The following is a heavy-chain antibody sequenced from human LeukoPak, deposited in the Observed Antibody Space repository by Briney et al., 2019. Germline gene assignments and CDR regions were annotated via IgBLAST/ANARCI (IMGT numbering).Heavy chain of an antibody. J-gene: IGHJ4*02. CDR3: ARSGAADSSSWYRPYDY. CDR1: GGSFSGYY. CDR2: ISSNGGST. D-gene: IGHD6-13*01. V-gene: IGHV3-64*01. Sequence: ETLSLTCAVYGGSFSGYYWSWIRQAPGKGLEYVSAISSNGGSTYYANSVKGRFTISRDNSKNTLYLQMGSLRAEDMAVYYCARSGAADSSSWYRPYDYWGQGTLVTVSS.